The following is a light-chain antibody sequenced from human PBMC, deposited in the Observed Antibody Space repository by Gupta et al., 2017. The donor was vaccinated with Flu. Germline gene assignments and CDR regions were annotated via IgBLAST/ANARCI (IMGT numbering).Light chain of an antibody. J-gene: IGKJ4*01. V-gene: IGKV1-39*01. CDR2: DAS. CDR1: QTISTY. Sequence: DIQLTQSPSSLSASVGDRVTITCRASQTISTYLNWYQQKPGKAPKLLIYDASSLQSGVPSRFSGSGTGTDFTLTIRRRQPEDFATYYWQQGYSFHTFGGGTKVEIK. CDR3: QQGYSFHT.